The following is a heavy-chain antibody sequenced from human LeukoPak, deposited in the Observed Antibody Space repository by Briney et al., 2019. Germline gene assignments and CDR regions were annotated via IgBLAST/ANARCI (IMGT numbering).Heavy chain of an antibody. J-gene: IGHJ4*02. CDR2: IYYSGHT. CDR1: GGSISSTTYY. Sequence: PSETLSLTCTVSGGSISSTTYYWGWIRQPPGKGLEWIGSIYYSGHTYYNPSLNSRVTISVDTSKNQFSLRLNSVTAADTAVYYCSGSLGEQLHRGGPTYFNSWGQGTLVSVSS. V-gene: IGHV4-39*01. CDR3: SGSLGEQLHRGGPTYFNS. D-gene: IGHD6-13*01.